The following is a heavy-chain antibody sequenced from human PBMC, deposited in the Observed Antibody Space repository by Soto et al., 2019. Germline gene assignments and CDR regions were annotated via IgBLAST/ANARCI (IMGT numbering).Heavy chain of an antibody. CDR2: INPNSGAT. D-gene: IGHD5-12*01. CDR3: ARESGGATATLDYYYFFMDV. Sequence: QVQLVQSGAEVRKPGASVTVSCRTSGDTFSDYYIHWVRQAPGQGLEWMGWINPNSGATNYAQKFRGWVNMTRDTSIRTVYMQLSRLRSDDTAVYYCARESGGATATLDYYYFFMDVWGTGTTVTVSS. J-gene: IGHJ6*03. V-gene: IGHV1-2*04. CDR1: GDTFSDYY.